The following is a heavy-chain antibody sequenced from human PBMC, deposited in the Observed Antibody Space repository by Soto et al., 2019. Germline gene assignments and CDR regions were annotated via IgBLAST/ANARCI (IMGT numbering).Heavy chain of an antibody. J-gene: IGHJ2*01. V-gene: IGHV5-51*07. CDR1: GYSFTNFW. CDR2: IYPGDSDT. Sequence: GESLKISCKGSGYSFTNFWIGWVHQKPGKGLEWMGIIYPGDSDTRSSPSLQGQVTISVDKSISTAYLQWSSLKASDTAMYYCARLKWESNWYFDVWGRGTLVTVSS. CDR3: ARLKWESNWYFDV. D-gene: IGHD1-26*01.